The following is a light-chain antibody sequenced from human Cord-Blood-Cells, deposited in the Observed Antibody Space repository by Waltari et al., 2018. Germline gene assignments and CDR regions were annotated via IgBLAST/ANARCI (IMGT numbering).Light chain of an antibody. J-gene: IGLJ2*01. Sequence: QPARPPLPSRSGPPDHQLPFSAPGPAVDFGGITFVPCYQQPPGKAPKLRIYDVSNRPSGVSNSFSGSKSGNTASLTISGLQAEAEADYYCSSYTSSNTFVVFGGGTKLTVL. CDR3: SSYTSSNTFVV. V-gene: IGLV2-14*01. CDR2: DVS. CDR1: AVDFGGITF.